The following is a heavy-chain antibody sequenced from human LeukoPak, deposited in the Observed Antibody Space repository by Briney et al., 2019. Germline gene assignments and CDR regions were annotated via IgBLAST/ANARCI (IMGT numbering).Heavy chain of an antibody. D-gene: IGHD2-15*01. J-gene: IGHJ4*02. CDR3: AREVDTQRYCSGGSCYSMHY. CDR2: IIPIFGTA. V-gene: IGHV1-69*01. CDR1: GGTFSSYA. Sequence: SAKVSCTASGGTFSSYAISWVRQAPGQGLEWMGGIIPIFGTANYAQKFQGRVTITADESTSTAYMELSSLRSEDTAVYYCAREVDTQRYCSGGSCYSMHYWGQGTLVTVSS.